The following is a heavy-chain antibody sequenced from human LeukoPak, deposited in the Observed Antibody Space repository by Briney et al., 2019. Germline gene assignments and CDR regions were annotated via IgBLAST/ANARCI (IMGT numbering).Heavy chain of an antibody. Sequence: GGSLRLSCAVSGFTFSRYWMSWVRQAPGKGLEWLANINEDGSGRFYVDSVKGRLTISRDNAKNSLFLQMNSLRAEDTAVYYCARAAGGTSRDYWGQGTLVTVSS. J-gene: IGHJ4*02. V-gene: IGHV3-7*01. D-gene: IGHD1-26*01. CDR3: ARAAGGTSRDY. CDR1: GFTFSRYW. CDR2: INEDGSGR.